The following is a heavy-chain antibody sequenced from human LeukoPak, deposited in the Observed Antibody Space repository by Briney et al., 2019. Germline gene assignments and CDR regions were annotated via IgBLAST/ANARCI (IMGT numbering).Heavy chain of an antibody. V-gene: IGHV4-59*01. D-gene: IGHD6-13*01. CDR2: IYYSGST. CDR3: ARGASSWDY. CDR1: GGSISSYY. J-gene: IGHJ4*01. Sequence: SETLSLTCTVSGGSISSYYWSWTRQPPGKGLEWIGYIYYSGSTNYNPSLKSRVTISVDTSKNQSSLKVTSVTAADTAVYYCARGASSWDYWGHGTLVTVSS.